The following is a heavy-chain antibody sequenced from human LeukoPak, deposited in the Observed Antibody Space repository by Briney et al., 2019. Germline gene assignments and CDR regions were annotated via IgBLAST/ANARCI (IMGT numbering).Heavy chain of an antibody. CDR1: GFTISSYW. V-gene: IGHV3-7*01. J-gene: IGHJ4*02. CDR2: IKQDGSEK. CDR3: VRGALYMYYFDY. D-gene: IGHD3-10*01. Sequence: GGSLRLSCAASGFTISSYWMNWVRQAPGKGLEWVANIKQDGSEKKYVDSVKSRFTISRDNAKNSLYLQMNSLRAEDTAVYYCVRGALYMYYFDYWGQGTLVTVSS.